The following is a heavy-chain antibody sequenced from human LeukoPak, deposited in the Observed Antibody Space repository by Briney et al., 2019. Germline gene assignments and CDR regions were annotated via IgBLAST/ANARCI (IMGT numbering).Heavy chain of an antibody. D-gene: IGHD1-14*01. Sequence: GGSLRLSCAASGFSVSNTYMSWVRQAPGKGLEWVSIIYSGGNTYYADSVKGRFTISRDNSKNTLYLQMNSLRVEDTAVYYCATGWTDAFDIWGQGTMLTVSS. CDR2: IYSGGNT. J-gene: IGHJ3*02. CDR1: GFSVSNTY. V-gene: IGHV3-53*01. CDR3: ATGWTDAFDI.